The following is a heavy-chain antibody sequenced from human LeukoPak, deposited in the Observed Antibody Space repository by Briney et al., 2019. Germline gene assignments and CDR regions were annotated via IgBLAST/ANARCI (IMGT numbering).Heavy chain of an antibody. V-gene: IGHV4-59*08. CDR3: ATDSSKMRNRWFDP. D-gene: IGHD6-19*01. CDR1: GGSISSYY. J-gene: IGHJ5*02. CDR2: IYYNGST. Sequence: SETLSLTCTVSGGSISSYYWPWIRQPPGKGLEWIGYIYYNGSTNHNPSLKSRVTISVDTSNNQVSLKLSSVTAADTAVYYCATDSSKMRNRWFDPWGQGTLVTVSS.